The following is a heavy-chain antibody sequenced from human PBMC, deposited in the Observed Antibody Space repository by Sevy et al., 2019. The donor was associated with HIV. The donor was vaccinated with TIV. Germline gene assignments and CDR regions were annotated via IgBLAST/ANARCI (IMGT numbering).Heavy chain of an antibody. CDR1: GFTFSDYG. J-gene: IGHJ6*02. V-gene: IGHV3-30*18. CDR3: AKRKGLGYYYYGMDV. CDR2: ISYDGVNK. D-gene: IGHD3-16*01. Sequence: GGSLRLSCAASGFTFSDYGMHWVGQAPGKGLEWVAAISYDGVNKYDADSVKGRFTISRDNSKNTLYLQMNSLRGEDTAVYYCAKRKGLGYYYYGMDVWGQGTTVTVSS.